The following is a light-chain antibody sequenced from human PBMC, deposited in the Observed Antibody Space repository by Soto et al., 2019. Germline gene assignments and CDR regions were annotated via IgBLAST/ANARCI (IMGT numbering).Light chain of an antibody. V-gene: IGKV1-5*03. CDR1: QSISSW. CDR3: QQYGSYRT. Sequence: DIQMTQSPSTLSASVGDRVTITCRASQSISSWLAWYQQRPGRAPKLLIYKAANLQSGVPSRFSGSGSGTEFTLTISGLQPDDFATYYCQQYGSYRTFGQGTKVEIK. J-gene: IGKJ1*01. CDR2: KAA.